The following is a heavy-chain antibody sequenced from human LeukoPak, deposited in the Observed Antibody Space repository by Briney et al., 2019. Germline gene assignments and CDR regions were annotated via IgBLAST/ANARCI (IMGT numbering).Heavy chain of an antibody. CDR2: ISYDGSNK. Sequence: GGSLRLSCAASGFTFSSYGMHWVRQAPGKGLEWVAVISYDGSNKSYADSVKGRFTISRDNSKNTLYLQMNSLRAEDTAVYYCAKPPRRYDSSGRVDYWGQGTLVTVSS. CDR3: AKPPRRYDSSGRVDY. V-gene: IGHV3-30*18. J-gene: IGHJ4*02. CDR1: GFTFSSYG. D-gene: IGHD3-22*01.